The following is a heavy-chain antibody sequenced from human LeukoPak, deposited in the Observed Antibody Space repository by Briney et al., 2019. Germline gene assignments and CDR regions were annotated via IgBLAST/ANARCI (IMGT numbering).Heavy chain of an antibody. CDR1: GGSISSGGYS. Sequence: KTSQTLSLTCAVSGGSISSGGYSWSWIRQPPGKGLEWIGYIYHSGSTYYNPSLKSRVTMSVDTSKNQFSLKLSSVTAADTAVYYCARVGGGSQYYYYGMDVWGQGTTVTVSS. J-gene: IGHJ6*02. CDR2: IYHSGST. V-gene: IGHV4-30-2*01. CDR3: ARVGGGSQYYYYGMDV. D-gene: IGHD1-26*01.